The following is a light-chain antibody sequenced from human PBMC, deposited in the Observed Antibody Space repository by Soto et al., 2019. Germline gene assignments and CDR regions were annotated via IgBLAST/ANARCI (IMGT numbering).Light chain of an antibody. CDR1: SSDIGIYKY. V-gene: IGLV2-14*01. J-gene: IGLJ1*01. Sequence: QSALTQPASVSGSPGQSIAISCTGSSSDIGIYKYVSWYQQHPGKVPKLIIYEVTNRPSGVSNRFSGSKTGNTASLIISGLQAEDEADYYCSSYTSSSSYVFGSGTKLTVL. CDR3: SSYTSSSSYV. CDR2: EVT.